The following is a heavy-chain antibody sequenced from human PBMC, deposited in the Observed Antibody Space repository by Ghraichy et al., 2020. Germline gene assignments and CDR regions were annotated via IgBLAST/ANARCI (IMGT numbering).Heavy chain of an antibody. CDR2: ISAYNGNT. CDR1: GYTFTSYG. D-gene: IGHD6-13*01. V-gene: IGHV1-18*01. J-gene: IGHJ6*02. CDR3: AREQAAAGTNNYYYGMDV. Sequence: ASVKVSCKASGYTFTSYGISWVRQAPGQGLEWMGWISAYNGNTNYAQKLQGRVTMTTDTSTSTAYMELRSLRSDDTAVYYCAREQAAAGTNNYYYGMDVWGQGTTVTVSS.